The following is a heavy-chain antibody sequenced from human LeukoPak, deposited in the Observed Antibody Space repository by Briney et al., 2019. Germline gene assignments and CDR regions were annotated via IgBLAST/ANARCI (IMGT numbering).Heavy chain of an antibody. D-gene: IGHD1-26*01. J-gene: IGHJ3*02. Sequence: PSETLSLTCTVSGGSISSSSYYWSWIRQPPGKGLEWIGYIYYSGSTNYNPSLKSRVTISVDTSKNQFSLKLSSVTAADTAVYYCARTYSGSYPDAFDIWGQGTMVTVSS. CDR1: GGSISSSSYY. CDR3: ARTYSGSYPDAFDI. CDR2: IYYSGST. V-gene: IGHV4-61*01.